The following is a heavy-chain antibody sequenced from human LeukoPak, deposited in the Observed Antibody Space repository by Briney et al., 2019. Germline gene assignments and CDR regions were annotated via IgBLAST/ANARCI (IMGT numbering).Heavy chain of an antibody. J-gene: IGHJ6*03. Sequence: LSLTCAVSGGSIGINNWWSWVRQAPGKGLEWVSYISSSGSTIYYADSVKGRFTISRDNAKNSLYLQMNSLRAEDTAVYYCAKIPYGDFVLDYYYYMDVWGKGTTVTISS. CDR2: ISSSGSTI. V-gene: IGHV3-11*04. CDR3: AKIPYGDFVLDYYYYMDV. D-gene: IGHD4-17*01. CDR1: GSIGINNW.